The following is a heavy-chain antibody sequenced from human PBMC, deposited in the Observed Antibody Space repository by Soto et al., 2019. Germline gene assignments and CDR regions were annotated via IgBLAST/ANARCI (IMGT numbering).Heavy chain of an antibody. CDR2: IKQDGSEK. J-gene: IGHJ4*02. Sequence: PGGSLRLSCAASGFTFSSYWMSWVRQAPGKGLEWMANIKQDGSEKYYVGSVKGRFTISRDNAKNSLYLKMNSLRAEDTAVYYCARVEVYSSSWYRWYFDYWGQGTLVTVSS. CDR3: ARVEVYSSSWYRWYFDY. CDR1: GFTFSSYW. V-gene: IGHV3-7*03. D-gene: IGHD6-13*01.